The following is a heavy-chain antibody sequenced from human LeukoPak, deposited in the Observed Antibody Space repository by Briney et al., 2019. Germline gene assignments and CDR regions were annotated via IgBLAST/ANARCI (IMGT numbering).Heavy chain of an antibody. Sequence: PSETLSLTCTVSGASIITTNYYWGWIRQRPGKGLEWIGSISYSGNAYYSPSLRSRLSISMDASKNQFSLKVRSVTAADTAVYYCARNLGQTWGTVTTDLWYFDHWGQGTLVPVSS. J-gene: IGHJ4*02. D-gene: IGHD4-11*01. CDR2: ISYSGNA. CDR3: ARNLGQTWGTVTTDLWYFDH. CDR1: GASIITTNYY. V-gene: IGHV4-39*01.